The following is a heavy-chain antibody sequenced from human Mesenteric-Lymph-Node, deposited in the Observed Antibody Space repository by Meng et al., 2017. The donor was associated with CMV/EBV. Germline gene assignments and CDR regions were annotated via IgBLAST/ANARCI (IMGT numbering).Heavy chain of an antibody. CDR1: GYTFTSYD. CDR3: ARGPEWEQRYSFDY. D-gene: IGHD1-26*01. V-gene: IGHV1-46*01. CDR2: INPSNGRT. J-gene: IGHJ4*02. Sequence: ASVKVSCKASGYTFTSYDINWVRQATGQGLEWVGIINPSNGRTTYAQRFQGRVTLTRDTSTSTVYMDLSSLRSEDTAVYYCARGPEWEQRYSFDYWGQGTLVTVSS.